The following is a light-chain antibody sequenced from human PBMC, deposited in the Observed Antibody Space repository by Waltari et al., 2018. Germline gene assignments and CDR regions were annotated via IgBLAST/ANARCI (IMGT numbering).Light chain of an antibody. CDR1: QSISSN. CDR3: QQYNNWPPEMYT. J-gene: IGKJ2*01. CDR2: GVS. Sequence: ETMMTQSPETLSVPPGERATLTSRASQSISSNLAWYQQKPGQAPRLLIFGVSTRATGIPARFSGSGSGTEFTLTISSLESEDFGIYYCQQYNNWPPEMYTFGQGTKLEI. V-gene: IGKV3D-15*01.